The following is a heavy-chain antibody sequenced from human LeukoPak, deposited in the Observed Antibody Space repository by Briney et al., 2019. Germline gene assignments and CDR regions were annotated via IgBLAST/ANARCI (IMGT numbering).Heavy chain of an antibody. D-gene: IGHD6-19*01. Sequence: ASVKVSCKASGYTFNNYAISWVRQAPGQGLEWMGWISAYNGNTNYAQNFQGRVTMTTDTSTSTAYMEVRSLRSDGTAVYYCARQWPTRNVITWDNWFDPWGQGTLVTVSS. J-gene: IGHJ5*02. CDR3: ARQWPTRNVITWDNWFDP. V-gene: IGHV1-18*01. CDR2: ISAYNGNT. CDR1: GYTFNNYA.